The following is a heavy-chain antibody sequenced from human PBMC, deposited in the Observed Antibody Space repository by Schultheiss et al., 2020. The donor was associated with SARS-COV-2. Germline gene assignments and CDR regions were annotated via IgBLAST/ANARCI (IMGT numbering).Heavy chain of an antibody. CDR1: GYTFTSYG. V-gene: IGHV1-18*01. J-gene: IGHJ6*02. CDR2: ISAYNGNT. CDR3: ARAGDPPQIYYYYGMDV. Sequence: ASVKVSCKASGYTFTSYGISWVRQAPGQGLEWMGWISAYNGNTNYAQKLQGRVTMTTDTSTSTAYMELRSLRSDDTAVYYCARAGDPPQIYYYYGMDVWGQGTTVTVSS.